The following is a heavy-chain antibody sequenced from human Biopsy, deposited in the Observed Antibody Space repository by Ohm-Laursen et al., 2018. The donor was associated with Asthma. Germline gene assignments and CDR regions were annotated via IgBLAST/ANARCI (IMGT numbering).Heavy chain of an antibody. V-gene: IGHV1-18*01. J-gene: IGHJ6*02. D-gene: IGHD3-10*01. CDR2: ISVYNGNT. Sequence: ASVKVSCKPSGYTFNSAGITWVRQAPGQGLEWTGWISVYNGNTKVAQKLQDGVTMITDTSTSTAYMELRSLRSDDTAVYFCARAVDYSHYYGIDVWGQGTTVTVS. CDR3: ARAVDYSHYYGIDV. CDR1: GYTFNSAG.